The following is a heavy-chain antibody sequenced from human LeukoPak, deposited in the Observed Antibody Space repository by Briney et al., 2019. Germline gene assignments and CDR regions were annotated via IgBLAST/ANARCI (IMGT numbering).Heavy chain of an antibody. Sequence: GGSLRLSCAASGFTFSNAWMSWVRQAPGKGLEWVGRIKSKTDGGTTDYAAPVKGRFTISRDDSENALYLQMNSLKTEDTAVYYCTTDHATLAAAGTRSLYYFGYWGQGTLVTVSS. CDR1: GFTFSNAW. D-gene: IGHD6-13*01. CDR3: TTDHATLAAAGTRSLYYFGY. J-gene: IGHJ4*02. V-gene: IGHV3-15*01. CDR2: IKSKTDGGTT.